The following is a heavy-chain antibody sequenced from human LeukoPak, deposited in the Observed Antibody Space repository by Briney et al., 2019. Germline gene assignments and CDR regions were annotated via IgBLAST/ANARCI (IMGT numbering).Heavy chain of an antibody. CDR1: GFTFRSYS. D-gene: IGHD3-22*01. CDR2: ISTSGTTI. J-gene: IGHJ1*01. CDR3: ARDRYYDSSGYYPY. V-gene: IGHV3-48*01. Sequence: GGSLRLACAASGFTFRSYSLNWVRQAPGKGLEWISYISTSGTTIYYADSVKGRFTISRDNAKNSLYLQMNSLRAEDTAVYYCARDRYYDSSGYYPYWGQGTLVTVSS.